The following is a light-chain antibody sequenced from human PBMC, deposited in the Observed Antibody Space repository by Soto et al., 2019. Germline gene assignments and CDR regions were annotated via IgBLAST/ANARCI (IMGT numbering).Light chain of an antibody. V-gene: IGKV1-17*01. CDR1: QGIGND. CDR2: GAS. CDR3: VQHNTYPRT. Sequence: DIQMTQSLSSLSASVGDRVPITCRASQGIGNDLGWYQQKPGKAPKRLIYGASSLQSGVPSRFSGSGSGTEFTLTISSLQPDDFATYFCVQHNTYPRTFGQGTKVDIK. J-gene: IGKJ1*01.